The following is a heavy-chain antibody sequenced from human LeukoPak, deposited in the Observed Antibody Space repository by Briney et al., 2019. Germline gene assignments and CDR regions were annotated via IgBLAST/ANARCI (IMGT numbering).Heavy chain of an antibody. D-gene: IGHD6-13*01. V-gene: IGHV3-33*01. J-gene: IGHJ4*02. CDR3: ARGLTIVAAEVFDY. Sequence: PGRSLRLSCAASGFTFSSFGVHWVRQPPGKGLEWVAVIWYDGSNKYYADSVKGRFTISRDNSKNTLFLQMNSLRAEDTAVYYCARGLTIVAAEVFDYWGQGTLVTVSS. CDR2: IWYDGSNK. CDR1: GFTFSSFG.